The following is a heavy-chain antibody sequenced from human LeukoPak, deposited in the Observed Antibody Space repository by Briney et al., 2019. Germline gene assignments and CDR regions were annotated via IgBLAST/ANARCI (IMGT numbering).Heavy chain of an antibody. D-gene: IGHD3-10*01. J-gene: IGHJ5*02. CDR3: ARLRYYYGSGSYSPYNWFDP. Sequence: SETLSLTCTVSGYSISSGYYWSWIRQPPGKGLEWIGEINHSGSTNYNPSLKSRVTISVDTSKNQFSLKLSSVTAADTAVYYCARLRYYYGSGSYSPYNWFDPWGQGTLVTVSS. CDR2: INHSGST. V-gene: IGHV4-38-2*02. CDR1: GYSISSGYY.